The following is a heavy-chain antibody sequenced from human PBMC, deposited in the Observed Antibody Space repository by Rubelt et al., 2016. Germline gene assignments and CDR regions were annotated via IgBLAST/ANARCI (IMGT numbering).Heavy chain of an antibody. Sequence: QLQLQESGPGLVKPSETLSLTCTVSGGSISSSSYYWGWIRQPPGKGLEWIGSIYYSGSTYYNPSLKGRVTISVDTSKNQFSLKLSSVTAADTAVYYCARVFPTVTTYYYYYGMDVWGQGTTVTVSS. CDR1: GGSISSSSYY. CDR2: IYYSGST. D-gene: IGHD4-17*01. V-gene: IGHV4-39*01. J-gene: IGHJ6*02. CDR3: ARVFPTVTTYYYYYGMDV.